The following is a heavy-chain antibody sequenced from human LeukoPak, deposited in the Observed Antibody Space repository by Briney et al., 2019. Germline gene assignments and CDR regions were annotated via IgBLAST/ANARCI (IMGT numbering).Heavy chain of an antibody. V-gene: IGHV4-4*07. CDR2: IYTSGST. Sequence: PSETLSLTCTVSGGSISSYYWSWIRQPAGKGLEWIGRIYTSGSTNYNPSLKSRVTMSVDTSKNQFSLKLSSVTAADTAVYYCAREIFGVVTARYYYYYMDVWGKGTTVTVSS. D-gene: IGHD3-3*01. J-gene: IGHJ6*03. CDR1: GGSISSYY. CDR3: AREIFGVVTARYYYYYMDV.